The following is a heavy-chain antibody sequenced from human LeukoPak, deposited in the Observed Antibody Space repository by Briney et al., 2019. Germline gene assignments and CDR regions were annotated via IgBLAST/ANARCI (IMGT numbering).Heavy chain of an antibody. CDR2: ISGSGGST. CDR3: AKNPLFVWGSYRSTYYFDY. CDR1: GFTFSSYA. D-gene: IGHD3-16*02. V-gene: IGHV3-23*01. Sequence: GGSLRLSCAASGFTFSSYAMSWVRQAPGKGLEWVSAISGSGGSTYYADSVKGRFTISRDNSKNTLYLQINSLRAEDTAVYYCAKNPLFVWGSYRSTYYFDYWGQGTLVTVSS. J-gene: IGHJ4*02.